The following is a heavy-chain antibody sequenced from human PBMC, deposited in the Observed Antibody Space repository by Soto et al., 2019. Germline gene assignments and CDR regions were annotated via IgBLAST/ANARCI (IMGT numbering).Heavy chain of an antibody. Sequence: QVQLVQSGAEVMKPGSSVKVSCKASGGTFSSYAISWVRQAPGQGLEWMGGIIPIFGTANYAQKFQGRVTITADESTSAAYMELSSLRSEDTAVYYCASAPQLAAAAKGGGSWGQGTLVTVSS. D-gene: IGHD6-13*01. CDR2: IIPIFGTA. V-gene: IGHV1-69*12. J-gene: IGHJ5*02. CDR3: ASAPQLAAAAKGGGS. CDR1: GGTFSSYA.